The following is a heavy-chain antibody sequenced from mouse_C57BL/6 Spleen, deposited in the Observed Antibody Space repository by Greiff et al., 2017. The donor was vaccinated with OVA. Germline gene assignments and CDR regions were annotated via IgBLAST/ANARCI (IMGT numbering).Heavy chain of an antibody. CDR1: GYAFSSYW. J-gene: IGHJ4*01. CDR2: IYPGDGDT. V-gene: IGHV1-80*01. Sequence: VKLMESGAELVKPGASVKISCKASGYAFSSYWMNWVKQRPGKGLEWIGQIYPGDGDTNYNGKFKGKATLTADKSSSTAYMQLSSLTSEDSAVYFCARPGAHYYAMDYWGQGTSVTVSS. CDR3: ARPGAHYYAMDY.